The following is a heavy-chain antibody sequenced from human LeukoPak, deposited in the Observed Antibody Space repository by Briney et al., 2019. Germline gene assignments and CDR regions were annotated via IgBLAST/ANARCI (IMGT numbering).Heavy chain of an antibody. CDR1: GYSISSGYY. J-gene: IGHJ3*02. CDR2: IYHSGST. D-gene: IGHD3-22*01. CDR3: ARDPYYYDSSGYNRGQAFDI. Sequence: MSSETLSLTCTVSGYSISSGYYWGWIRQPPGKGLEWIGSIYHSGSTYYNPSLKSRVTISVDTSKNQFSLKLSSVTAADTAVYYCARDPYYYDSSGYNRGQAFDIWGQGTMVTVSS. V-gene: IGHV4-38-2*02.